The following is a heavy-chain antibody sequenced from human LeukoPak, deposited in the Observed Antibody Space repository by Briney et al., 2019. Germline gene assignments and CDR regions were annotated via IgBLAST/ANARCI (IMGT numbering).Heavy chain of an antibody. CDR2: IYHSGST. D-gene: IGHD1-1*01. J-gene: IGHJ4*02. CDR1: GGSISSGGYY. CDR3: ARAPGTTPVFDY. V-gene: IGHV4-30-2*01. Sequence: SETLSLTCTVSGGSISSGGYYWSWIRQPPGKGLEWIGYIYHSGSTYYNPSLKSRVTISVDRSKNQFSLKLSSVTAADTAVYYCARAPGTTPVFDYWGQGTLVTVSS.